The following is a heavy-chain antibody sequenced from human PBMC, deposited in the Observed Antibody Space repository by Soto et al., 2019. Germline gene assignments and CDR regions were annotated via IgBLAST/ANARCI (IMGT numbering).Heavy chain of an antibody. Sequence: QLQLQESGSGLVKPSQTLSLTCAVSGGSISSGGYSWSWIRQPPGKGLEWIGYIYHSGSTYYNPSLKCRVTISVDRSKTQFSLKLSSVSAADTAVYYCARRRGFPYYDGMDVWGQGTTVTVSS. CDR3: ARRRGFPYYDGMDV. CDR2: IYHSGST. V-gene: IGHV4-30-2*01. D-gene: IGHD5-12*01. J-gene: IGHJ6*02. CDR1: GGSISSGGYS.